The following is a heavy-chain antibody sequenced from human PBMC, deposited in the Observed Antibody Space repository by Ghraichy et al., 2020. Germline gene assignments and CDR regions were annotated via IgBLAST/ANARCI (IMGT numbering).Heavy chain of an antibody. Sequence: GGSLRLSCSASGFTFSSYAMNWVRQAPGKGLEWVSGVVSVGDRTYYADSVKGRFTISRDNSKNTVYLQMNSLRAEDTAVYYCAPSPRLNLDHWGQGTLITVSS. V-gene: IGHV3-23*01. J-gene: IGHJ4*02. CDR3: APSPRLNLDH. CDR2: VVSVGDRT. CDR1: GFTFSSYA.